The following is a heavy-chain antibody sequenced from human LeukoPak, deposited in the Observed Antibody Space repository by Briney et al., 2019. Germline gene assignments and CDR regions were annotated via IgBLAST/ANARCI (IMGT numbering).Heavy chain of an antibody. J-gene: IGHJ5*02. D-gene: IGHD2-2*01. Sequence: RRSLSPSRVASRFTYRSYSMNWVRQAPAKGLEWVSSISSSSSYIYYADSVQGRFTISRDNAKNSLYLQMNSLRAEDTAVYYCARERGERVVPAAFFDPWGQGTLVTVSS. V-gene: IGHV3-21*01. CDR2: ISSSSSYI. CDR1: RFTYRSYS. CDR3: ARERGERVVPAAFFDP.